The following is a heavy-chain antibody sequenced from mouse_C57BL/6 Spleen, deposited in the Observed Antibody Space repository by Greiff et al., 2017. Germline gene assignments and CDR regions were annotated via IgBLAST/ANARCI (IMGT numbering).Heavy chain of an antibody. J-gene: IGHJ2*01. CDR1: GYAFSSSW. CDR3: AREGTVVAFDY. V-gene: IGHV1-82*01. D-gene: IGHD1-1*01. Sequence: QVQLQQSGPELVKPGASVKISCKASGYAFSSSWMNWVKQRPGKGLEWIGRIYPGDGDTNYNGKFKGKATLTADKSSSTAYMQLSSLTSADSAVYFCAREGTVVAFDYWGQGTTLTVSS. CDR2: IYPGDGDT.